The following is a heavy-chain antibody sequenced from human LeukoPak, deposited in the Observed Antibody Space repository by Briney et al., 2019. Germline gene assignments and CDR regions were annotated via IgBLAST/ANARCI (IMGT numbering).Heavy chain of an antibody. Sequence: SETLSLTCTVSGYSISSGYYWGWIRQPPGKGLEWIGSIYHSGSTYYNPSLKSRVTISVDTSKNQFSLKLSSVTAADTAVYYCARGRSGYVVWGQGTLVTVSS. D-gene: IGHD5-12*01. CDR3: ARGRSGYVV. CDR2: IYHSGST. J-gene: IGHJ4*02. CDR1: GYSISSGYY. V-gene: IGHV4-38-2*02.